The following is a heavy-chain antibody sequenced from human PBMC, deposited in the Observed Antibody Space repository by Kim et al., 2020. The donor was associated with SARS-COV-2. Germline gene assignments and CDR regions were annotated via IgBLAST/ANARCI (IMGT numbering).Heavy chain of an antibody. CDR1: GYTFTSYG. J-gene: IGHJ6*03. V-gene: IGHV1-18*01. Sequence: ASVKVSCKASGYTFTSYGISWVRQAPGQGLEWMGWISAYNGNTNYAQKLQGRVTMTTDTSTSTAYMELRSLRSDDTAVYYCARGDSDFWGGYYTPGGDYYYMVVWGKGTTVTVSS. D-gene: IGHD3-3*01. CDR2: ISAYNGNT. CDR3: ARGDSDFWGGYYTPGGDYYYMVV.